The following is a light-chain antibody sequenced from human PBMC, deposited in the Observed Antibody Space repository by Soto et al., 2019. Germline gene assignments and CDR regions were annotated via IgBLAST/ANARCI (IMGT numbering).Light chain of an antibody. Sequence: QSVLTQPASVSWSPGQSITISCTGSGRYIGACDYVSWYQQHPGEAPKLLIYGVKNRPSGVSYRFSASKSAFTASLTISGLQAEDEAHYYCRSYTTSXFYVFGPGTKVXV. J-gene: IGLJ1*01. CDR2: GVK. CDR1: GRYIGACDY. V-gene: IGLV2-14*01. CDR3: RSYTTSXFYV.